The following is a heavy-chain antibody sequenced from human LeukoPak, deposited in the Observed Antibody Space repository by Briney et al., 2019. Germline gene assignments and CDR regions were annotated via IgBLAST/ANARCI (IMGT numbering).Heavy chain of an antibody. J-gene: IGHJ4*02. Sequence: ASVKVSCKASGGTFNSYAISWVRQAPGQGLEWMGRIITIFNTADYAQKFRGRVKITTDESTSTAYMELSSLRSEDTAVYYCARDRDYGSGSYRFDYWGQGTLVTVSS. CDR1: GGTFNSYA. CDR2: IITIFNTA. V-gene: IGHV1-69*05. D-gene: IGHD3-10*01. CDR3: ARDRDYGSGSYRFDY.